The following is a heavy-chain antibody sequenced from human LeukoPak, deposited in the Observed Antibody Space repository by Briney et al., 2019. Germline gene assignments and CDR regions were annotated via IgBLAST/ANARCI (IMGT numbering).Heavy chain of an antibody. CDR3: ARAPVADTAMAADC. Sequence: SETLSLTCTVSGGSISSGGYYWSWIRQHPGKGLEWIGYIYYSGSTYYNPSLKSRVTISVDTSKNQFSLKLSSVTAADTAVYYCARAPVADTAMAADCWGQGTLVTVSS. D-gene: IGHD5-18*01. V-gene: IGHV4-31*03. CDR2: IYYSGST. CDR1: GGSISSGGYY. J-gene: IGHJ4*02.